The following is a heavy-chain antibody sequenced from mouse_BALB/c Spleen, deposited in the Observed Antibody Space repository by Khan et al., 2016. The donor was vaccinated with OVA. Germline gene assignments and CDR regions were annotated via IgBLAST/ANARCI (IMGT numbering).Heavy chain of an antibody. V-gene: IGHV1-77*01. J-gene: IGHJ3*01. Sequence: QVQLQQSGPELVKPGASVKMSCKASGYTFTDYVINWVKQRTGQGLEWIGQIYPGSGSTYYNEKFKGKATLTADTSSNTAYMQLSSLTSEDSAVYFCARGGYDAFAYWGQGTLVTVSA. CDR3: ARGGYDAFAY. CDR1: GYTFTDYV. D-gene: IGHD2-2*01. CDR2: IYPGSGST.